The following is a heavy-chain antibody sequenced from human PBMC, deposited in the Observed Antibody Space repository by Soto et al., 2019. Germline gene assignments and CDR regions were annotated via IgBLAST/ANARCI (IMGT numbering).Heavy chain of an antibody. J-gene: IGHJ6*03. V-gene: IGHV1-46*03. CDR2: INPSGGST. CDR3: ARGTVTTGDYYYYMDV. D-gene: IGHD4-17*01. CDR1: GYPFTSYY. Sequence: ALVKVSCKASGYPFTSYYMHWVRQAPGQGLEWMGIINPSGGSTSYAQKFQGRVTMTRDTSTSTVYMELSSLRSEDTAVYYCARGTVTTGDYYYYMDVWGKRTTVTVSS.